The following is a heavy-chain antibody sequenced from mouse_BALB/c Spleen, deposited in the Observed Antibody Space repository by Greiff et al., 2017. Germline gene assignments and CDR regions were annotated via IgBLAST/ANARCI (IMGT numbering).Heavy chain of an antibody. D-gene: IGHD2-1*01. V-gene: IGHV1-69*02. CDR1: GYTFTSYW. Sequence: QVQLQQPGAELVRPGASVKLSCKASGYTFTSYWINWVKQRPGQGLEWIGNIYPSDSYTNYNQKFKDKATLTVDKSSSTAYMQLSSPTSEDSAVYYCTRHYGNSYYYAMDYWGQGTSVTVSS. J-gene: IGHJ4*01. CDR3: TRHYGNSYYYAMDY. CDR2: IYPSDSYT.